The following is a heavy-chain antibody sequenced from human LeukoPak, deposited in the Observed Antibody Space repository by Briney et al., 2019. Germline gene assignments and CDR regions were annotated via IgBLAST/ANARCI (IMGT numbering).Heavy chain of an antibody. CDR2: IYYSGST. D-gene: IGHD2-2*01. V-gene: IGHV4-59*01. J-gene: IGHJ3*02. CDR1: GGSISSYY. Sequence: SETLSLTCTVSGGSISSYYWSWIRQPPGKGLEWIGYIYYSGSTNYNPSLKSRVTISVDTSKNRFSLKLSSVTAADTAVYYCARVPANDAFDIWGQGTMVTVSS. CDR3: ARVPANDAFDI.